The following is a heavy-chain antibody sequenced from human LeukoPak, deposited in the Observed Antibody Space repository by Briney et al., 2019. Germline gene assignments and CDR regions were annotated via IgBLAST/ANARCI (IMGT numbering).Heavy chain of an antibody. CDR3: ASWAGGNEPVASFDY. Sequence: ASVKLSCKPTGYSFTAYYIFWMSQSPGQGLECMGWINLYNGATKYAQRFQSRVTMTRDTSISTAYMEVSRLRSDDTATYYCASWAGGNEPVASFDYWGQGTLATVSS. V-gene: IGHV1-2*02. J-gene: IGHJ4*02. CDR2: INLYNGAT. D-gene: IGHD1-14*01. CDR1: GYSFTAYY.